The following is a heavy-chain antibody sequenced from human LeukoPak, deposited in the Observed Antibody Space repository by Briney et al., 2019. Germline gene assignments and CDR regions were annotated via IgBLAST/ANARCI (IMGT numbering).Heavy chain of an antibody. Sequence: ASVKVSCKASGYTFTSYYMHWVRQAPGQGLEWMGIINPSGGSTSYAQKFQGRVTMTRDTSTSTVYMELSSLRSEDTAVYYCARAGGVLRFLEWLSEAFDIWGQGTMVTVSS. CDR3: ARAGGVLRFLEWLSEAFDI. D-gene: IGHD3-3*01. J-gene: IGHJ3*02. CDR1: GYTFTSYY. V-gene: IGHV1-46*01. CDR2: INPSGGST.